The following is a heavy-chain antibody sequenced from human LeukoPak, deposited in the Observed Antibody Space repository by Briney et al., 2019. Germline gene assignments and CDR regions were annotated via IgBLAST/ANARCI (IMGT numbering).Heavy chain of an antibody. CDR2: IIPIFGTA. V-gene: IGHV1-69*13. CDR3: ARAVPGGNWFDP. D-gene: IGHD1-14*01. CDR1: GGTFSSYA. J-gene: IGHJ5*02. Sequence: GASVKVSCKASGGTFSSYAISWVRQAPGQGLEWMGGIIPIFGTANYAQKFQGRVTITADESTSTAYMELSSLRSEDTAVYYCARAVPGGNWFDPWGQGTLVTVSS.